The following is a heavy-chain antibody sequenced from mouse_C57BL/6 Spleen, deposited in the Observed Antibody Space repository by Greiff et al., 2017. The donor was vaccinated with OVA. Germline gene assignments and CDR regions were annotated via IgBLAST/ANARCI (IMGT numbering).Heavy chain of an antibody. J-gene: IGHJ4*01. CDR2: ISYDGSN. CDR1: GYSITSGYY. CDR3: ARGGGVPEKNAMDY. D-gene: IGHD5-1*01. V-gene: IGHV3-6*01. Sequence: VQLKQSGPGLVKPSQSLSLTCSVTGYSITSGYYWNWIRQFPGNKLEWMGYISYDGSNNYNPSLKNRISIPRDTSKNQFFLKLNSVTTEDTATYYCARGGGVPEKNAMDYWGQGTSVTVSS.